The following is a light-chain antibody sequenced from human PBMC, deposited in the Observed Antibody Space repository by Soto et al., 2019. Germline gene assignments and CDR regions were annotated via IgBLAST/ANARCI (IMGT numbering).Light chain of an antibody. CDR3: QQYNPYSPWT. CDR2: EAS. Sequence: DIHMTQSPSTLSASVGDRVTITCRASQNINSWLAWYQQKPGKAPKLLIYEASSLEKGVPARFGGSGSGTEFTLTISSLQPDDFATYYCQQYNPYSPWTFGQGTKVDIK. V-gene: IGKV1-5*03. CDR1: QNINSW. J-gene: IGKJ1*01.